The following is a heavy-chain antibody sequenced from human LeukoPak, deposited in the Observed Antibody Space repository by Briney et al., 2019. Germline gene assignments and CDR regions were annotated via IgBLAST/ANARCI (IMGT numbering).Heavy chain of an antibody. D-gene: IGHD2-2*01. CDR3: ARGPVWYQLRNEGSGGYYYYYMDV. J-gene: IGHJ6*03. CDR1: GYTFTSYD. V-gene: IGHV1-8*01. Sequence: ASVKVSCKASGYTFTSYDINWVRQATGQGLEWMGWMNPNSGNTGYAQKFQGRVTMTRNTSISTAYMELSSLRSEDTAVYYCARGPVWYQLRNEGSGGYYYYYMDVWGKGPRSPSP. CDR2: MNPNSGNT.